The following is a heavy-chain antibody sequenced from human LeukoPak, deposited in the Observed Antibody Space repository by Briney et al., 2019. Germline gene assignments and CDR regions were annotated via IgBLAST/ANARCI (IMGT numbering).Heavy chain of an antibody. Sequence: GSSVKVSCKASGGTFSSYAISWVRQAPGQGLEWMGGIIPIFGTANYAQKFQGRVTITTDESTSTAYMELSSLRSEDTAVYYCASGKSRDGYNTVDYWGLGTLVTVSS. V-gene: IGHV1-69*05. CDR1: GGTFSSYA. CDR2: IIPIFGTA. J-gene: IGHJ4*02. CDR3: ASGKSRDGYNTVDY. D-gene: IGHD5-24*01.